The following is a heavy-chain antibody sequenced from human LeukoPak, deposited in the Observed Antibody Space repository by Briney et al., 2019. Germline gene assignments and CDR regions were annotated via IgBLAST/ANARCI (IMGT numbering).Heavy chain of an antibody. CDR2: ISGSGAST. V-gene: IGHV3-23*01. CDR3: AKDLEYSSSSGPDY. Sequence: GGSLRLSCAASGFTFSSYAMSWDRQAPGKGLEWVSAISGSGASTYYADSVKGRFTISRDNSKNTLYLQMNSLRAEDTAVYYCAKDLEYSSSSGPDYWGQGTLVTVSS. CDR1: GFTFSSYA. D-gene: IGHD6-6*01. J-gene: IGHJ4*02.